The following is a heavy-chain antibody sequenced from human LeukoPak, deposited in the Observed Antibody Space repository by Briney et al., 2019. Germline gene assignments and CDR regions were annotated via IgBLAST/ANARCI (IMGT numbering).Heavy chain of an antibody. CDR2: IIPIFGTA. CDR1: GGTFSSYA. V-gene: IGHV1-69*05. J-gene: IGHJ6*03. Sequence: GASVKVSCKASGGTFSSYAISWVRQAPGQGLEWMGRIIPIFGTANYAQKFQGRVTITTDESTSTAYMELSSLRSEDTAVYYCAREIFGDIVATTYYYYYYMDVWGKGTTVTVSS. CDR3: AREIFGDIVATTYYYYYYMDV. D-gene: IGHD5-12*01.